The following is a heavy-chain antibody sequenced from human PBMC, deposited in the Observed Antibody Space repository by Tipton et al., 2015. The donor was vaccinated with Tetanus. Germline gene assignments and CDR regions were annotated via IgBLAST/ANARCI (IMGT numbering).Heavy chain of an antibody. V-gene: IGHV3-11*01. J-gene: IGHJ6*02. CDR1: GGSISTYY. CDR3: ARDVQYYGVDV. CDR2: ISSSGVTI. Sequence: LSLTCTVSGGSISTYYWSWIRQPPGKGLEWLSYISSSGVTIHYADSVRGRFTISRDNAKNSLNLQMNSLRAEDTAVYYCARDVQYYGVDVWGQGTTVTVSS.